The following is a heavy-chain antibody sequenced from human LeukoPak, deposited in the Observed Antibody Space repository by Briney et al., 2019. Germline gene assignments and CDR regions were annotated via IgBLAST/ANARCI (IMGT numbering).Heavy chain of an antibody. CDR3: AKDDDDAFDI. J-gene: IGHJ3*02. Sequence: PGGSLRLSCAASGFTFSSYGMHWVRQAPGKGLEWVAVISYDGSNKYYADSVKGRFTISRDNSKNTLYLQMNSLRAEDTAVYYCAKDDDDAFDIWGQGTMVTVPS. CDR2: ISYDGSNK. CDR1: GFTFSSYG. V-gene: IGHV3-30*18.